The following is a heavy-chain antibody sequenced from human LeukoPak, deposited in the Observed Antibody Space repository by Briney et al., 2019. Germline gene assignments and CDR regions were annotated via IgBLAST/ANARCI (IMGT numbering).Heavy chain of an antibody. V-gene: IGHV3-23*01. D-gene: IGHD6-19*01. J-gene: IGHJ4*02. CDR3: AKVGPSSGWYYFDY. CDR2: ISGYGSST. CDR1: GFTFSSYA. Sequence: GGPLRLSCAASGFTFSSYAMSWVRQAPGMGLEWVSAISGYGSSTYYADSVKGRFTISRDNSKNTLYLQMNSLRAEDTAVYYCAKVGPSSGWYYFDYWGQGTLVTVSS.